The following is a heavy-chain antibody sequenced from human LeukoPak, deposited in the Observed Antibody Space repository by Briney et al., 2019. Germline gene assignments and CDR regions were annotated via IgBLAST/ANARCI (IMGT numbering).Heavy chain of an antibody. D-gene: IGHD6-13*01. J-gene: IGHJ5*02. V-gene: IGHV3-23*01. CDR1: GFTFSSYA. Sequence: GGSLRLSCAASGFTFSSYAMSWVRQAPGKGLEWVSAISGSGGSTYYADSVKGRFTISRDNSKNTLYLQMNSLRAEDTAVYYCANAGIEQQLEGNWFDPWGQGTLVTVSS. CDR2: ISGSGGST. CDR3: ANAGIEQQLEGNWFDP.